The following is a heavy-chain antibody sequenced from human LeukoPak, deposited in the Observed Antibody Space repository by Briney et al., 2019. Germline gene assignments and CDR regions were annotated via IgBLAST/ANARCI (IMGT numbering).Heavy chain of an antibody. J-gene: IGHJ4*02. V-gene: IGHV1-69*05. CDR2: IIPIFGTA. CDR1: GGTFSSYA. CDR3: PKNPNTSSHWDNN. Sequence: ASVKVSCKASGGTFSSYAISWVRQAPGQGLEWMGRIIPIFGTANYAQKFQGRVTITTDESTSTAYMELSSLRSEDTAVYNCPKNPNTSSHWDNNWGQETLATVSS. D-gene: IGHD6-13*01.